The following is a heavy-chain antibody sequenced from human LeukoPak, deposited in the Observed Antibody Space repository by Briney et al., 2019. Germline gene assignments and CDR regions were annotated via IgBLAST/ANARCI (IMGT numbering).Heavy chain of an antibody. CDR2: ISHDGAFQ. J-gene: IGHJ4*02. Sequence: PGGSLRLSCAASGFSLSSFGMHWVRQAPGKGLDWVAVISHDGAFQSYADSVKGRFTISRDISKNTLHLEMNSLRAEDTALFYCARDRDFNFDYWGQGTLVTVSS. CDR3: ARDRDFNFDY. V-gene: IGHV3-33*01. CDR1: GFSLSSFG. D-gene: IGHD3-9*01.